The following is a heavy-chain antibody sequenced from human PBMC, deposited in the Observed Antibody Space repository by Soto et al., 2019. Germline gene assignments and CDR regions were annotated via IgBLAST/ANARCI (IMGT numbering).Heavy chain of an antibody. CDR3: AKITMVRGVIIVIDY. D-gene: IGHD3-10*01. Sequence: ASVKVSCKASGYTFTSYGISWVRQAPGQGLEWMGWISAYNGNTNYAQKLQGRVTMTTDTSTSTAYMELRSLRSDDTAAYYCAKITMVRGVIIVIDYWGQGTLVTVSS. J-gene: IGHJ4*02. CDR1: GYTFTSYG. V-gene: IGHV1-18*04. CDR2: ISAYNGNT.